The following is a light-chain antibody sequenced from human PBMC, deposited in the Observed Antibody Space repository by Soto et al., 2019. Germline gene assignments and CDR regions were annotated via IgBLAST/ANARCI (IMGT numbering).Light chain of an antibody. J-gene: IGKJ1*01. CDR1: QGIRID. V-gene: IGKV1-17*02. CDR3: LQHNXFXRT. CDR2: GAS. Sequence: DIQMTQSPSSLSASVGDRVTITCRASQGIRIDLGWFQQRPGKAPKRLIYGASSLQSGVPSRFSGSGYGTEFTLTISNLQPEDFATXXXLQHNXFXRTFGQGTKVDIK.